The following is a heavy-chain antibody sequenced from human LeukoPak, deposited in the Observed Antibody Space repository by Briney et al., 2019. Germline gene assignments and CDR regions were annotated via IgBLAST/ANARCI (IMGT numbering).Heavy chain of an antibody. V-gene: IGHV4-38-2*02. CDR3: ARVDHYDFWVFP. CDR1: GYSISSGYY. CDR2: ISYSGNT. D-gene: IGHD3-3*01. Sequence: SETLSLTCTVSGYSISSGYYWGWIRQPPGKGLEWIGYISYSGNTYYNPSLKSRVTISVDTSKNQFSLKLSSVTAADTAMYYCARVDHYDFWVFPWGQGTLVTVSS. J-gene: IGHJ5*02.